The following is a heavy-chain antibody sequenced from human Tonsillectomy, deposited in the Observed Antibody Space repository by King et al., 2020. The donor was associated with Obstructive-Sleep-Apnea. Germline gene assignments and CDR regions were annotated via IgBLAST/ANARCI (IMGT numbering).Heavy chain of an antibody. CDR3: AQASGHYDSSGYYPLIY. J-gene: IGHJ4*02. V-gene: IGHV2-5*02. Sequence: TLKESGPTLVKPTQTLTLTCTFSGFSLSTSGVGVGWVRQPPGKALEWLTLIYWDGDERYSPSLRSRLTITKDTSKNQVVLTMTNMDPVDTATYYCAQASGHYDSSGYYPLIYWGQGTLVTVSS. CDR2: IYWDGDE. D-gene: IGHD3-22*01. CDR1: GFSLSTSGVG.